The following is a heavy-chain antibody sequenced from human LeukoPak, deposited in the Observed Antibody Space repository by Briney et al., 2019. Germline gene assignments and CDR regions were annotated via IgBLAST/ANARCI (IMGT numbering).Heavy chain of an antibody. CDR3: AREDYDAAGAFDI. Sequence: PSETLSLTCTVSGDSFNSYYWTRIRQPPGKRLEWIGYIYNSVTTSYNPSLKSRVTISVDASKNQFSLKLTSVTAADTAIYYCAREDYDAAGAFDIWGQGTMVTVSS. D-gene: IGHD4/OR15-4a*01. CDR2: IYNSVTT. V-gene: IGHV4-59*01. J-gene: IGHJ3*02. CDR1: GDSFNSYY.